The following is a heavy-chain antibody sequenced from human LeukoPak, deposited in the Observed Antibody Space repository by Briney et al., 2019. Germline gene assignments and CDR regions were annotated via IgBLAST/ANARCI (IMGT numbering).Heavy chain of an antibody. CDR1: GYTFTSYE. CDR3: ARGDCSSTSCLFDY. D-gene: IGHD2-2*01. Sequence: ASVKVSCKASGYTFTSYEINWVRQATGQGLEWMGWIDPNSGGTNYAQKFQGRVTMTRDTSISTAYMELSRLKSDDTAVYYCARGDCSSTSCLFDYWGQGTLVTVSS. V-gene: IGHV1-2*02. CDR2: IDPNSGGT. J-gene: IGHJ4*02.